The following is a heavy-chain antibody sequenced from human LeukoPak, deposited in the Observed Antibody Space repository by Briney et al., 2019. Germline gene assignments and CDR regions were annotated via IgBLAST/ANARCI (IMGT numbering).Heavy chain of an antibody. J-gene: IGHJ6*03. CDR2: INDSGRT. V-gene: IGHV4-34*01. CDR1: GGSFSNYY. Sequence: PSETLSLTCAVYGGSFSNYYWSWIRQPPGKGLEWIGEINDSGRTNYNPSLMSRVTISVDTSKNQFSLRLNSVTATDTAVYYCARRWNYGRNYYIDVWGKGATVSVPS. D-gene: IGHD1-7*01. CDR3: ARRWNYGRNYYIDV.